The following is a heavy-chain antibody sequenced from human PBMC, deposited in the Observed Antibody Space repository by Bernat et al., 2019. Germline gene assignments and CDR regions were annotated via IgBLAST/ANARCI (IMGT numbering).Heavy chain of an antibody. CDR2: ISGAGILT. CDR3: ARADRVPHDAFDI. CDR1: TFSNYA. J-gene: IGHJ3*02. V-gene: IGHV3-23*01. Sequence: TFSNYAMSWVRQAPGKGLEWVSGISGAGILTYYADSVKGRFTISRDNSKDTLYLQMYGLRAEDTAVYYCARADRVPHDAFDIWG. D-gene: IGHD6-6*01.